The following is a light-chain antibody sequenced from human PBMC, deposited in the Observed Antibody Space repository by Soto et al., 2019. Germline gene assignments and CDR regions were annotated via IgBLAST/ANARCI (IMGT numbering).Light chain of an antibody. CDR3: MQVLQTPLT. CDR1: QSLLHSNGYNY. CDR2: LAS. V-gene: IGKV2-28*01. Sequence: DIVLTQSTLSLPVTPGEPASISFRSSQSLLHSNGYNYLAWFLQKAGQSPQLLIYLASSRASGVPDRFSGSGSGTDFTLKISRVEAEDVGVYYCMQVLQTPLTFGGGTKVDIK. J-gene: IGKJ4*01.